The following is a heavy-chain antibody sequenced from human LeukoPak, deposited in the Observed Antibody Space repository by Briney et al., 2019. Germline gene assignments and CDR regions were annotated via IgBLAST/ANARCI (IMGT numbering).Heavy chain of an antibody. J-gene: IGHJ3*01. Sequence: PSETLSPTCSVSVGSISSSYWSWIRQAPGKGLECMGQIYYSGSTKYNPSLKGRVPISVDTSTNQYSLKLRSMTAADTAVDYCAREGMIATGREPAEFWGQGTMVTVSS. V-gene: IGHV4-59*01. CDR3: AREGMIATGREPAEF. CDR1: VGSISSSY. CDR2: IYYSGST. D-gene: IGHD3-22*01.